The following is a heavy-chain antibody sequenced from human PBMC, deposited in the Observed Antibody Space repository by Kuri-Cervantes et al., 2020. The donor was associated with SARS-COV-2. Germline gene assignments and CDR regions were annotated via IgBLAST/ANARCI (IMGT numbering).Heavy chain of an antibody. D-gene: IGHD3-10*01. J-gene: IGHJ6*02. V-gene: IGHV3-21*01. Sequence: GESLKISCAASGFTFSSYSMNWVRQAPGKGLEWVSSISSSSSYIYYADSVKGRFTISRDNAKNSLYLQMNSLRAEDTAVYYCARVVTMVRGVVENGMDVWGPGTTVNVSS. CDR2: ISSSSSYI. CDR1: GFTFSSYS. CDR3: ARVVTMVRGVVENGMDV.